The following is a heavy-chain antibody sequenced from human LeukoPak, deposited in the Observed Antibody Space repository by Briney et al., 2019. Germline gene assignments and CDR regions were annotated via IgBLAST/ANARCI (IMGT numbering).Heavy chain of an antibody. CDR3: ARLGGLRYDAFDI. CDR1: GGSITSYY. CDR2: IYYSGST. V-gene: IGHV4-59*08. D-gene: IGHD3-9*01. Sequence: SETLSLTCSVSGGSITSYYWSWIRQPPGKGLEWIGYIYYSGSTNYSSSLKSRVTVSVDTSKNQFSLKLRSVTAADTAVYYCARLGGLRYDAFDIWGQGTMVTVSS. J-gene: IGHJ3*02.